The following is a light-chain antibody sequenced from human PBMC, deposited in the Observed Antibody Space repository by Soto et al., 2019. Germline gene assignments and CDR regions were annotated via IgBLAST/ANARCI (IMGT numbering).Light chain of an antibody. V-gene: IGKV1-12*01. Sequence: DIQMTQSPSSVSASVGDRVTITCRASQGISSWLGWYQQKAGKAPKLLIYSASSLQSGVSSRFSGSGSGTDFTLTISSLQPEDSATYYCQQANSFPLTFGGGTKVEIK. CDR3: QQANSFPLT. CDR1: QGISSW. CDR2: SAS. J-gene: IGKJ4*01.